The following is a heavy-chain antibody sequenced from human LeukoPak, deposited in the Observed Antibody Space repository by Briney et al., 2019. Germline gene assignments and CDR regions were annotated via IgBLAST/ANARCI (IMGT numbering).Heavy chain of an antibody. CDR3: ARDKAAQFNWNYSPWGAFDI. Sequence: SETLSLTCTVSGGSISSHYWSWIRQPPGKGLEWIGYIYYSGSTNYNPSLKSRVTISVDTSKNQFSLKLSSVTAAGTAVYYCARDKAAQFNWNYSPWGAFDIWGQGTMVTVSS. CDR2: IYYSGST. CDR1: GGSISSHY. D-gene: IGHD1-7*01. V-gene: IGHV4-59*11. J-gene: IGHJ3*02.